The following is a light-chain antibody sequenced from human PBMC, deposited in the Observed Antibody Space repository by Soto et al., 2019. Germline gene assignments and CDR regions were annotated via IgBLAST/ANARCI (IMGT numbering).Light chain of an antibody. Sequence: DIQMTQSPSSLSASVGDRLTITCRASQDIGKSLAWYQQRPGKVPKPLIYAASTLHSGVPSRFSGGGSGTYFTLTISNLQPEDVATYYCQMYVTAPETFGQGTKVEIK. CDR3: QMYVTAPET. J-gene: IGKJ1*01. V-gene: IGKV1-27*01. CDR2: AAS. CDR1: QDIGKS.